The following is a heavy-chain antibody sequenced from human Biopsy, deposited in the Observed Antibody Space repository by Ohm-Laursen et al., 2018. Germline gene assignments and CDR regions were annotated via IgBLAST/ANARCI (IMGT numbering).Heavy chain of an antibody. Sequence: SLRLSCAASGYSFSRDGMHWVRQAPGKGLEWVAIIWYDGSNKYYGDSVKGRFTISRDSSKNTVYLQMDSLRAEDTAVYYCARDEMGSISRSGYFQHWGQGALVIVSS. V-gene: IGHV3-33*01. CDR2: IWYDGSNK. J-gene: IGHJ1*01. CDR3: ARDEMGSISRSGYFQH. D-gene: IGHD5-24*01. CDR1: GYSFSRDG.